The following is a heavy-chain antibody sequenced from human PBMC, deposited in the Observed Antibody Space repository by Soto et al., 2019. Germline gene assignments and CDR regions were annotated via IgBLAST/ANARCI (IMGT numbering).Heavy chain of an antibody. J-gene: IGHJ5*02. Sequence: GEALKISCKGSGYSFTVYWIGWVRQMPGKGLEWMGIIYPGDSDTRYSPSFQGQVTISADKSISTAYLQWSSLKASDTAMYYCARLLDYDFWSGYPNWFDPWGQGTLVTVSS. CDR2: IYPGDSDT. CDR1: GYSFTVYW. V-gene: IGHV5-51*01. D-gene: IGHD3-3*01. CDR3: ARLLDYDFWSGYPNWFDP.